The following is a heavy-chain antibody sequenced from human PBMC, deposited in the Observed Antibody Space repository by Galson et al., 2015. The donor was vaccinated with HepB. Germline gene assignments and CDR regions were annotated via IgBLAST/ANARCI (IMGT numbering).Heavy chain of an antibody. CDR3: ARDARPLTYCSSTSCPNWFDP. D-gene: IGHD2-2*01. Sequence: SVKVSCKASGGTFSSYTINWVRQAPGQGLEWMGWINPNSGGTNYAQKFQGRVTMTRDTSISTAYMELSRLRSDDTAVYYCARDARPLTYCSSTSCPNWFDPWGQGTLVTVSS. CDR1: GGTFSSYT. CDR2: INPNSGGT. J-gene: IGHJ5*02. V-gene: IGHV1-2*02.